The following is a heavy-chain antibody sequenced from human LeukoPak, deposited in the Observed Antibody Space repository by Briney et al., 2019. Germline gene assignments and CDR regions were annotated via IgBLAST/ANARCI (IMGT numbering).Heavy chain of an antibody. Sequence: PGGSLRLSCAASGFTFSSYAMSWVRQAPGKGLEWVSAISGSGGSTYYADSVKGRFTISRDNSKNTLYLQLNSLRAEDTAVYYCARVGLVSGDYGDYGFYFDLWGRGTLVTVSS. V-gene: IGHV3-23*01. CDR3: ARVGLVSGDYGDYGFYFDL. D-gene: IGHD4-17*01. CDR1: GFTFSSYA. J-gene: IGHJ2*01. CDR2: ISGSGGST.